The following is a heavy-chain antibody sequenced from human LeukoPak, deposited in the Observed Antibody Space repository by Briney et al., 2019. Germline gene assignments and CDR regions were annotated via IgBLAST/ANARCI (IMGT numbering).Heavy chain of an antibody. Sequence: SVKVSCKASGGTLSSYAISWVRQAPGQGLEWMGGIIPIFGTANYAQKFQGRVTITTDESTSTAYMELSSLRSEDTAVYYCARAQYYYDSSGYYYRGSSDAFDIWGQGTMVTVSS. D-gene: IGHD3-22*01. CDR1: GGTLSSYA. CDR3: ARAQYYYDSSGYYYRGSSDAFDI. J-gene: IGHJ3*02. V-gene: IGHV1-69*05. CDR2: IIPIFGTA.